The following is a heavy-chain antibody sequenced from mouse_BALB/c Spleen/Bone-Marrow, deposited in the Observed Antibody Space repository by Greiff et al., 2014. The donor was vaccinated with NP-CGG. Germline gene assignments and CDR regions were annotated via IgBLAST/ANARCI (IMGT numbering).Heavy chain of an antibody. CDR2: INPYNDGT. D-gene: IGHD2-1*01. CDR1: GYTFTSYV. CDR3: AGDGNYGFAY. J-gene: IGHJ3*01. Sequence: VQLKESGPELVKPGASVKMSCKASGYTFTSYVMHWVKQKPGQGLEWIGYINPYNDGTNYNEKFKGKATLTSDKSSSTAYMDLSMLSSEASAVYYGAGDGNYGFAYWGQGTLVTVSA. V-gene: IGHV1-14*01.